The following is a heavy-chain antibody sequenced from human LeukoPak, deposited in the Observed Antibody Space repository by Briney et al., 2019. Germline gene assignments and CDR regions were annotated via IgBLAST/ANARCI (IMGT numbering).Heavy chain of an antibody. J-gene: IGHJ3*02. CDR3: AKLGGNYGSGSYQAFDI. D-gene: IGHD3-10*01. Sequence: LXXXXXAXGFTFXXYGMHWVRQAPGKGLEWVAVIWYDGSNKYYADSVKGRFTISRDNSENTLYLQMNSLRAEDTAVYYCAKLGGNYGSGSYQAFDIWGQGTMVTVSS. V-gene: IGHV3-33*06. CDR2: IWYDGSNK. CDR1: GFTFXXYG.